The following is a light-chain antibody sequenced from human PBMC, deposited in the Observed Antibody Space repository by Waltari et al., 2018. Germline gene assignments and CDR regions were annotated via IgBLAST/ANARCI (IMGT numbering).Light chain of an antibody. J-gene: IGLJ1*01. CDR3: SSYTSSSLYV. Sequence: SYEVTQPPSVSVSPGQTARITCSGAALPKKDAHWYQQKSGQARVLVIYEDIKRLSGIPESFSGSNTGTTASLTISGLQAEDEADYYCSSYTSSSLYVFGTGTKVTVL. CDR2: EDI. V-gene: IGLV3-10*01. CDR1: ALPKKD.